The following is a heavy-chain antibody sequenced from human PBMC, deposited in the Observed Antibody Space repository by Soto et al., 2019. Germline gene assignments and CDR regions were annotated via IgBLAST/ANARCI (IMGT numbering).Heavy chain of an antibody. D-gene: IGHD6-19*01. V-gene: IGHV1-58*01. J-gene: IGHJ4*02. CDR3: AAGSGFSSGTDY. Sequence: ASVKVSCKASGFTFTHSAVQWVRQARGQRLEWIGWIVVGSGNTNYAQKFQERVTITRDMSTSTAYMELSSLRSEDTAMYYCAAGSGFSSGTDYWGQGTLVTVSS. CDR1: GFTFTHSA. CDR2: IVVGSGNT.